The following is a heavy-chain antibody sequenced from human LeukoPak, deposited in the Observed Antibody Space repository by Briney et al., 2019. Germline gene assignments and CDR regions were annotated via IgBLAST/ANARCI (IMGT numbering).Heavy chain of an antibody. CDR2: IYYSGST. D-gene: IGHD6-19*01. V-gene: IGHV4-39*01. CDR3: ARHRKWLVPPGGWFDP. Sequence: SETLSLTCTVSGGSISISSYYWGWIRQPPGKGLEWIGSIYYSGSTYYNPSLKSRVTISVDTSKNQFSLKLSSVTAADTAVYYCARHRKWLVPPGGWFDPWGQGTLVTVSS. CDR1: GGSISISSYY. J-gene: IGHJ5*02.